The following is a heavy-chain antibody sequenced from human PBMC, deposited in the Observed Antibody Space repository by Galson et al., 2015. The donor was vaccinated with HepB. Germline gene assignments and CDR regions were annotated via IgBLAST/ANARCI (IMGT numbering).Heavy chain of an antibody. V-gene: IGHV3-11*06. CDR1: GFTFSDYY. J-gene: IGHJ4*02. D-gene: IGHD6-19*01. Sequence: SLRLSCAAFGFTFSDYYMSCIRQAPGEGLEWVSYISSSSSYTNYADSVKGRFTNSRDNAKNSLYLQMNSLRAEDTAVYYCARPAVAGTAFIDYWGQGTLVTVSS. CDR2: ISSSSSYT. CDR3: ARPAVAGTAFIDY.